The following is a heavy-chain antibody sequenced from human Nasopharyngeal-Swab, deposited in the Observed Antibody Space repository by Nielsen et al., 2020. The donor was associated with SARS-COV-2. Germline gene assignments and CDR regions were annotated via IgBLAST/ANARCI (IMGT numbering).Heavy chain of an antibody. V-gene: IGHV3-33*01. CDR3: ARALLRWPDY. CDR1: GFTFSSYG. D-gene: IGHD4-23*01. J-gene: IGHJ4*02. Sequence: GGSLGLSCAASGFTFSSYGMHWVRQAPGKGLEWVAAIWYDGSNKYYADSVKGRFTISRDNSKNTLYLQMNSLRAEDTAVYYCARALLRWPDYWGQGTLVTVSS. CDR2: IWYDGSNK.